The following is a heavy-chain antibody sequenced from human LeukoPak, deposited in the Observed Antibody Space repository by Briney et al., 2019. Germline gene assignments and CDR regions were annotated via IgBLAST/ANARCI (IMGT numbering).Heavy chain of an antibody. J-gene: IGHJ4*02. Sequence: PGGSLRLSCAASGFTFSSYSMNWVRQAPGKGLECVSSISSSSSYIYYADSVEGRFTISRDNAKNSLYLQMNSLRAEDTAVYYCARDRGITMVRGVNPAGYYFDYWGQGTLVTVSS. CDR2: ISSSSSYI. V-gene: IGHV3-21*01. D-gene: IGHD3-10*01. CDR3: ARDRGITMVRGVNPAGYYFDY. CDR1: GFTFSSYS.